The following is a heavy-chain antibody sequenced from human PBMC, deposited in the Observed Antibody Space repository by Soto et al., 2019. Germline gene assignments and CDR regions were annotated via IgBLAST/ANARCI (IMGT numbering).Heavy chain of an antibody. CDR1: GFTFSTYG. Sequence: GGSLRLSCVASGFTFSTYGMSWVRQAPGKGLEWVSGIASSGDNTDYADSVKGRFTISRDNSKNTLYLQMNSLGAEDTAVYYCAKMPYSSSAYWFDPWGQGTLVTVSS. CDR2: IASSGDNT. D-gene: IGHD3-22*01. CDR3: AKMPYSSSAYWFDP. V-gene: IGHV3-23*01. J-gene: IGHJ5*02.